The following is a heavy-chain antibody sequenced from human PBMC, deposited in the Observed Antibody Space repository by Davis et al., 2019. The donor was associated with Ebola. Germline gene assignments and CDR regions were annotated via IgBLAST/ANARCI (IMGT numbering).Heavy chain of an antibody. D-gene: IGHD2/OR15-2a*01. CDR3: ARGGNLNYFDY. CDR2: IYHSGST. CDR1: GGSISSYY. Sequence: PGGSLRLSCTVSGGSISSYYWSWIRQPPGKGLEWIGYIYHSGSTYYNPSLKSRVTISVDRSKNQFSLKLSSVTAADTAVYYCARGGNLNYFDYWGQGTLVTVSS. J-gene: IGHJ4*02. V-gene: IGHV4-59*12.